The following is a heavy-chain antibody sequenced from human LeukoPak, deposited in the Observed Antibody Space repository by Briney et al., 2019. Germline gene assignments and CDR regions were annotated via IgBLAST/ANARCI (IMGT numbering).Heavy chain of an antibody. CDR1: GGSISSYY. D-gene: IGHD6-6*01. J-gene: IGHJ4*02. V-gene: IGHV4-4*09. Sequence: SETLSLTCTVSGGSISSYYWSWIRQPPGKGLEWIGYIYTSGSTNYNPSLKSRVTISVDTSKNQFSLKLSSVTAADTAVYYCARLAGEYSSSDYWGQGTLVNVSS. CDR3: ARLAGEYSSSDY. CDR2: IYTSGST.